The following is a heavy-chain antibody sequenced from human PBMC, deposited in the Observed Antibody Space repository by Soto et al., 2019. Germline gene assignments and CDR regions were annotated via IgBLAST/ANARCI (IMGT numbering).Heavy chain of an antibody. CDR2: ISYDGSNK. CDR1: GFTFSNYV. V-gene: IGHV3-30-3*01. J-gene: IGHJ6*02. Sequence: GGSLRLSCAASGFTFSNYVIHWVRQAPGKGLEWVAVISYDGSNKYYADSVKGRFTISRDNSKNTLYLHMNTLRADDTAVYYCARDRRPYYYHYGMDVWGQGTTVTVSS. CDR3: ARDRRPYYYHYGMDV.